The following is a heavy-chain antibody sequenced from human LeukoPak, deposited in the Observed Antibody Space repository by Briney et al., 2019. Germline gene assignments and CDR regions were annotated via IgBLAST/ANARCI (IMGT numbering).Heavy chain of an antibody. CDR2: IYTSGST. D-gene: IGHD2-2*01. V-gene: IGHV4-4*07. J-gene: IGHJ5*02. CDR3: ARDYCSSTSCHRPFDP. Sequence: SETLSLTFTVSGGSISSYYWSWIRQPAGKGLEWIGRIYTSGSTNYNPSLKSRVTMSVDTSKNQFSLKLSSVTAADTAVYYCARDYCSSTSCHRPFDPWGQGTLVTVSS. CDR1: GGSISSYY.